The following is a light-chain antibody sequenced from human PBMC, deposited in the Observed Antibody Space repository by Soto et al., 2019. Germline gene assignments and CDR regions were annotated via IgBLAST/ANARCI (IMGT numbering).Light chain of an antibody. CDR2: DVT. J-gene: IGLJ1*01. V-gene: IGLV2-11*01. CDR3: CSFAGSPYV. Sequence: LTXPRSVSGSPGQSVAISCTGTSSDVGGYNYVSWFQHHPGKAPKLLIYDVTQRPAGVSDRFSGSKSGNTASLTISGLQAEDEADYYCCSFAGSPYVFGTGTKVTVL. CDR1: SSDVGGYNY.